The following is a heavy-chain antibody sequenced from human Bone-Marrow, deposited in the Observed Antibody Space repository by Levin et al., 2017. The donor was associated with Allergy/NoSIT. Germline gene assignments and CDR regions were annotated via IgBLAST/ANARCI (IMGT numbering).Heavy chain of an antibody. CDR3: AKSPEFLTYYDFWSGYYTGMVPDY. V-gene: IGHV3-23*01. D-gene: IGHD3-3*01. CDR2: ISGSGGST. Sequence: GGSLRLSCAASGFTFSSYAMSWVRQAPGKGLEWVSAISGSGGSTYYADSVKGRFTISRDNSKNTLYLQMNSLRAEDTAVYYCAKSPEFLTYYDFWSGYYTGMVPDYWGQGTLVTVSS. J-gene: IGHJ4*02. CDR1: GFTFSSYA.